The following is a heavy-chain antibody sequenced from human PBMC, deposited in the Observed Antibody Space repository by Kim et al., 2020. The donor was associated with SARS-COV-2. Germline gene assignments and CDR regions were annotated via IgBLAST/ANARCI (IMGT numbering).Heavy chain of an antibody. CDR1: GGSISSSSYY. CDR2: IYYSGST. Sequence: SETLSLTCTVSGGSISSSSYYWGWIRQPPGKGLEWIGSIYYSGSTYYNPSLKSRVTISVDTSKNQFSLKLSSVTAADTAGYYCARVALNLRSIAVAGNWGQGSLVTVSS. V-gene: IGHV4-39*07. D-gene: IGHD6-19*01. J-gene: IGHJ4*02. CDR3: ARVALNLRSIAVAGN.